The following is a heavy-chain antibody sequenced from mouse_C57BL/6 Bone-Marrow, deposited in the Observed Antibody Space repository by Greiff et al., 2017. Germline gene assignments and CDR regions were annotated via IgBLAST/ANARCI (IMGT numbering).Heavy chain of an antibody. V-gene: IGHV1-59*01. CDR1: GYTFTSYW. Sequence: VKLQQPGAELVRPGTSVKLSCKASGYTFTSYWMHWVKQRPGQGLEWIGVIDPSDSYTNYNQKFKGKATLTVDTSSSTAYMQLSSLTSEHSAFYYCAIGGIITPWFAYSPQCTLVPVSA. J-gene: IGHJ3*01. CDR2: IDPSDSYT. D-gene: IGHD1-1*01. CDR3: AIGGIITPWFAY.